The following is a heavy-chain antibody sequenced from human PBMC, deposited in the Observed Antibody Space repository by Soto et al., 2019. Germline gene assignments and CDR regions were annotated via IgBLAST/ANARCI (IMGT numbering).Heavy chain of an antibody. CDR3: TRDPHAQKAGTFFGSGSYYYYGMDV. CDR2: IYYSGST. CDR1: GGSISSGGYY. Sequence: PSETLSLTCTVSGGSISSGGYYWSWIRQHPGKGLEWTGYIYYSGSTYYNPSLKSRVTISVDTSKNQFSLKLSSVTAADTAVYYCTRDPHAQKAGTFFGSGSYYYYGMDVWGQGTTVTVSS. J-gene: IGHJ6*02. V-gene: IGHV4-31*03. D-gene: IGHD3-3*01.